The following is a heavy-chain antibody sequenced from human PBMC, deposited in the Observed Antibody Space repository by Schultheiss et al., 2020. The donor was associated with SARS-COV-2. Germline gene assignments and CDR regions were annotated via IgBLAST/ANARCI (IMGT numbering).Heavy chain of an antibody. Sequence: GGSLRLSCAASGFTFSSYDMHWVRQAPGKGLEWVSSISSSSSYTNYADSVRGRFTISRDNAKNTLYLQMNSLRAEDTAVYYCARASRTTVSLYYYGMDVWGQGTTVTVSS. J-gene: IGHJ6*02. D-gene: IGHD4-11*01. CDR1: GFTFSSYD. CDR3: ARASRTTVSLYYYGMDV. V-gene: IGHV3-21*01. CDR2: ISSSSSYT.